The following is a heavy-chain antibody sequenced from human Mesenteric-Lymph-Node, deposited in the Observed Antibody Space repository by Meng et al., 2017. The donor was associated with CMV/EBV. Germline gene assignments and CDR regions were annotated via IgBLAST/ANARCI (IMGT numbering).Heavy chain of an antibody. CDR1: GFTFGSYA. CDR2: FSGSGGST. CDR3: AKVVSVTTFYYFDY. Sequence: GGSLRLSCAASGFTFGSYAMSWVRQAPGKGLEWVSSFSGSGGSTYYADSVKGRFTISRDNSKNTLFLQMNSLRAEDTAVYYCAKVVSVTTFYYFDYWGQGTLVTVSS. D-gene: IGHD2/OR15-2a*01. V-gene: IGHV3-23*01. J-gene: IGHJ4*02.